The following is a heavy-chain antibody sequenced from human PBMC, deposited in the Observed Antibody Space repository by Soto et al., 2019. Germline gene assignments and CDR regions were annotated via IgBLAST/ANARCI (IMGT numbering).Heavy chain of an antibody. D-gene: IGHD3-10*01. CDR1: GGSISSGGYY. CDR2: IYYSGST. J-gene: IGHJ4*02. CDR3: ARGSMVRGVIDFDY. Sequence: QVQLQESGPGLVKPSQTLSLTCTVSGGSISSGGYYWSWIRQHPGKGLEWIGYIYYSGSTYYNPSLKSRVTIAVDTSKNQFSLKLSSVTAADTAVYYCARGSMVRGVIDFDYWGQGTLVTVSS. V-gene: IGHV4-31*03.